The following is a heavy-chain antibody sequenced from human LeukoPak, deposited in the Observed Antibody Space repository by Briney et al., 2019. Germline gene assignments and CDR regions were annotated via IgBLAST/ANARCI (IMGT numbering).Heavy chain of an antibody. V-gene: IGHV4-39*07. Sequence: SETLSLTCTVSGGSISSSSYYWGWIRQPPGKGLEWIGEINHSGSTNYNPSLKSRVTISVDTSKNQFSLKLSSVTAADTAVYYCARGIPITIFGVVIPTTHESYYFDYWGQGTLVTVSS. J-gene: IGHJ4*02. CDR3: ARGIPITIFGVVIPTTHESYYFDY. D-gene: IGHD3-3*01. CDR2: INHSGST. CDR1: GGSISSSSYY.